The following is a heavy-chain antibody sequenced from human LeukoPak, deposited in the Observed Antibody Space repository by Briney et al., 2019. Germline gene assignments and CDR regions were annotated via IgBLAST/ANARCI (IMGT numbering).Heavy chain of an antibody. Sequence: PGGSLRLSCAASGFTFSSYWMSWVRQAPGKGLEWVANIKQDGSNKYYVDSVKGRFTISRDNAKNSLYLQMNSLSAEDTAVYYCAKDVRGGYGGDYFDYWGQGTLVTVSS. CDR2: IKQDGSNK. CDR3: AKDVRGGYGGDYFDY. J-gene: IGHJ4*02. D-gene: IGHD4-23*01. CDR1: GFTFSSYW. V-gene: IGHV3-7*01.